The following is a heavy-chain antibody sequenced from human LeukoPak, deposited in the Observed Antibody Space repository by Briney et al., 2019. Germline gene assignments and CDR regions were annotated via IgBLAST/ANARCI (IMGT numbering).Heavy chain of an antibody. D-gene: IGHD3-22*01. CDR2: IYYSGST. CDR1: GGSISSYY. J-gene: IGHJ5*02. V-gene: IGHV4-59*01. CDR3: ARADYYDSSGYYSFDP. Sequence: SETLSLTFTVSGGSISSYYWSWIRQPPGKGLEWIGYIYYSGSTNYNPSLKSRVTISVDTSKNQFSLKLSSVTAADTAVYYCARADYYDSSGYYSFDPWGQGTLVTVSS.